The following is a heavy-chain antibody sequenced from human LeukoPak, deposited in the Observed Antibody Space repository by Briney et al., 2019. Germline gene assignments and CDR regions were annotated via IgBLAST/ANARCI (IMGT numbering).Heavy chain of an antibody. CDR3: ASQGYYSDY. J-gene: IGHJ4*02. CDR2: IYHSGST. D-gene: IGHD3-22*01. CDR1: GYSISSGYY. V-gene: IGHV4-38-2*02. Sequence: KPSETLSLTCTVSGYSISSGYYWGWLRQPPGKGLEWIGSIYHSGSTYYNPSLKSRVTISVDTSKNQFSLKLSSVTAADTAVYYCASQGYYSDYWGQGTLVTVSS.